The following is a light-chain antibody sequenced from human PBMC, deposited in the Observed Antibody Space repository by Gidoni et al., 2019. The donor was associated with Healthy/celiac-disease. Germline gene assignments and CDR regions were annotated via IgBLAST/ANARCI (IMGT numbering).Light chain of an antibody. CDR3: LSADSSGIYV. J-gene: IGLJ6*01. V-gene: IGLV3-16*01. CDR2: TDR. CDR1: ALPKKQY. Sequence: SYELTQPPSVSVSLGQMARITCSGEALPKKQYAYWYQQKPGQFPVLVIYTDRERPSGIPERFSGSSSGTIVTLTIIGVQAEDEADYYCLSADSSGIYVFGSGTKVTVL.